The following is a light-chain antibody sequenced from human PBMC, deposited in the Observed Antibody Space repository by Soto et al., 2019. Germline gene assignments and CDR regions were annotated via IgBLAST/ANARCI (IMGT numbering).Light chain of an antibody. V-gene: IGKV3-20*01. CDR2: GSS. CDR1: QSVSSTN. J-gene: IGKJ2*03. Sequence: EIVLTQSPGTLSLSPGESATLSCRASQSVSSTNLAWYQQTPGQSPRLVMFGSSSRATGIPDRFSGSGSGTDFNLTISRLEPEDFAVYYCQQYGSSPVSFGQGTKLEIK. CDR3: QQYGSSPVS.